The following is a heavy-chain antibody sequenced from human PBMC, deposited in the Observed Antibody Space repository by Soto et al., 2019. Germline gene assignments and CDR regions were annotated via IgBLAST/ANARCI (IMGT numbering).Heavy chain of an antibody. V-gene: IGHV1-3*05. D-gene: IGHD1-20*01. Sequence: QVQLVQSGAEEKKPGASVKVSCKASGYTFADYAMHWVRQAPGQRLEWMGWINAGYGNTKYSQKFQGRVTITRDTSASTAYMELSSLRSEDTAVYCCARPRTYNWNDPFDYWGQGPLVPVSS. J-gene: IGHJ4*02. CDR1: GYTFADYA. CDR3: ARPRTYNWNDPFDY. CDR2: INAGYGNT.